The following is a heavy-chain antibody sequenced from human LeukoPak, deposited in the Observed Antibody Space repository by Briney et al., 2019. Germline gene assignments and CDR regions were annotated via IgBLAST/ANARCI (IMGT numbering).Heavy chain of an antibody. J-gene: IGHJ4*02. CDR2: ISGSGGST. V-gene: IGHV3-23*01. CDR3: ARDSSSWYYSFDY. Sequence: PGGSLRLSCAASGFTSSSYSMNWVRQAPGKGLEWVSAISGSGGSTYYADSVKGRFTISRDNSKNTLYLQMNSLRAEDTAVYYCARDSSSWYYSFDYWGQGTLVTVSS. CDR1: GFTSSSYS. D-gene: IGHD6-13*01.